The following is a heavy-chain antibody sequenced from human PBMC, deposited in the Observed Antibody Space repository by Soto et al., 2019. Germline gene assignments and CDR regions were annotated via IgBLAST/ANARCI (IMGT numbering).Heavy chain of an antibody. CDR1: GFTFSSYA. CDR2: ISYDGSNK. V-gene: IGHV3-30-3*01. J-gene: IGHJ6*02. CDR3: ARDRLSAPPWANSSGYYYYGMDV. Sequence: GGSLRLSCAASGFTFSSYAMHWVRQAPGKGLEWVAVISYDGSNKYYADSVKGRFTISRDNSKNTLYLQMNSLRAEDTAVYYCARDRLSAPPWANSSGYYYYGMDVWGQGTTVTVSS. D-gene: IGHD6-25*01.